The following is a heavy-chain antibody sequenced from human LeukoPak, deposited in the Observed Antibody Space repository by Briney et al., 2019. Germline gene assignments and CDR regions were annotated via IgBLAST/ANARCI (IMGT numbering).Heavy chain of an antibody. CDR3: TRDGSALDT. CDR1: GYSISSGYY. J-gene: IGHJ3*02. CDR2: IYHSGST. V-gene: IGHV4-38-2*02. Sequence: SETLSLTCTVSGYSISSGYYWGWIRQPPGKGLEWIGSIYHSGSTYYNPSLKSRVTISVDTSKNQFSLKLSSVTAADTAVYYFTRDGSALDTWAKGKMVTVSS.